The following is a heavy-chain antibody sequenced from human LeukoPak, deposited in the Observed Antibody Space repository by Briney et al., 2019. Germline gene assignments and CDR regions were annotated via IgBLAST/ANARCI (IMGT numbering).Heavy chain of an antibody. Sequence: PGGSLRLSCAASGFPYSSYEMSWVRPAPGKGLDWVSYISSSGSSIHYADSVKGRFIISRDNAKNSLYLQRNSRRAEDTAVYYCARKYCSGSSCITGAYDIWGQGTMITVSS. V-gene: IGHV3-48*03. CDR2: ISSSGSSI. D-gene: IGHD2-15*01. CDR1: GFPYSSYE. J-gene: IGHJ3*02. CDR3: ARKYCSGSSCITGAYDI.